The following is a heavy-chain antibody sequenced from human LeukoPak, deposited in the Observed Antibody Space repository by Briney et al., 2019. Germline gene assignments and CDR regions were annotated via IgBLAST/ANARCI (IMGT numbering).Heavy chain of an antibody. J-gene: IGHJ5*02. CDR1: GASIGSYY. V-gene: IGHV4-59*08. D-gene: IGHD4-4*01. CDR2: IFYGGRP. Sequence: PSETLSLTCTVSGASIGSYYWSWIRQPPGKGLEWIGYIFYGGRPNYNPPLKSRVTISVDASKDQFSLTLSSVTAADTAIYYCARHDYSNYPPNNWFDPWGQGTLVTVSS. CDR3: ARHDYSNYPPNNWFDP.